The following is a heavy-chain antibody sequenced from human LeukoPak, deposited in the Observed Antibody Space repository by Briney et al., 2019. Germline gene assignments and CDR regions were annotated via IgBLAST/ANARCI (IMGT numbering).Heavy chain of an antibody. J-gene: IGHJ4*02. CDR3: TPAVCGGDCYYDY. V-gene: IGHV3-15*01. Sequence: YPGGSLRLSCAASGFTFSNAWMSWVRQAPGKGLEWVGRIKSKTDGGTTDYAAPVKGRFTISRDDSKSTLYLQMNSLKTEDTAVYYCTPAVCGGDCYYDYWGQGTLVTVSS. CDR2: IKSKTDGGTT. D-gene: IGHD2-21*02. CDR1: GFTFSNAW.